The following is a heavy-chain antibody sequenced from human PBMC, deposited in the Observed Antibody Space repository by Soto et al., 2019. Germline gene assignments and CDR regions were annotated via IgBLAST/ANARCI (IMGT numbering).Heavy chain of an antibody. CDR1: GGSTSRSNW. V-gene: IGHV4-4*02. J-gene: IGHJ3*02. CDR3: ARQPYDFWSGPRGAFDI. CDR2: IYHTGST. Sequence: SETLSLTCAVSGGSTSRSNWWSWVRQPPGKGLEWIGEIYHTGSTNYNPSLKSRVTISVDKSKNQISLKLSSVTAADTAVYYCARQPYDFWSGPRGAFDIWGQGTMVTV. D-gene: IGHD3-3*01.